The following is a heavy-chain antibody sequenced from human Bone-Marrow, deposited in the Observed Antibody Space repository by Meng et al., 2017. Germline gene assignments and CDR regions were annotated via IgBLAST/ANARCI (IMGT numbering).Heavy chain of an antibody. CDR2: IKRNRDGGTL. Sequence: GESLKISCVASGLRFTDAWMSWVRQAPGKGLEWVGRIKRNRDGGTLDYAARVKGRFTISRDESKNTLYLQMDSLITEDTAVYFCATGAAAADHWGQGTLVTSPQ. V-gene: IGHV3-15*01. J-gene: IGHJ4*02. CDR3: ATGAAAADH. D-gene: IGHD6-13*01. CDR1: GLRFTDAW.